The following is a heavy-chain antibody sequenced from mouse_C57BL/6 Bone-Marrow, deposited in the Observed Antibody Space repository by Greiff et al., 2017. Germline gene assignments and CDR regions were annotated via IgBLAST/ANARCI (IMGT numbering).Heavy chain of an antibody. D-gene: IGHD2-1*01. CDR3: ARPIYYGNRGGAMDY. CDR2: IWTGGGT. V-gene: IGHV2-9-1*01. CDR1: GFSLTSYA. Sequence: VKLVESGPGLVAPSQSLSITCTVSGFSLTSYAISWVRQPPGKGLEWLGVIWTGGGTNYNSALKSRLSISKDNSKSQVFLKMNSLQTDDTARYYGARPIYYGNRGGAMDYWGQGTSVTVSS. J-gene: IGHJ4*01.